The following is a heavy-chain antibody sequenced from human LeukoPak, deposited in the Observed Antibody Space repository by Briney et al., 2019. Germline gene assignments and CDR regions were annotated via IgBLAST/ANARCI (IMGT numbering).Heavy chain of an antibody. CDR1: GGSFSGYY. D-gene: IGHD4-11*01. CDR2: INHSGST. Sequence: SETLSLTCAVYGGSFSGYYWSWIRQPPGKGLEWIGEINHSGSTNYNPSLKSRVTISVDTSKNQFSLKLSSVTAADTAVYYCARLGKTTLGYWGQGTLVTVSS. J-gene: IGHJ4*02. V-gene: IGHV4-34*01. CDR3: ARLGKTTLGY.